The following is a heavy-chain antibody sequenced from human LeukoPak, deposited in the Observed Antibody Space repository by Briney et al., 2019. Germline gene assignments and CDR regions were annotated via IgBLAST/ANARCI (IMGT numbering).Heavy chain of an antibody. D-gene: IGHD6-19*01. Sequence: GASVTVSCKASGYTFTGYYMHWVRQAPGQGLEWMGWINPNSGGTNYAQKFQGRVTMTRDTSISTAYMELSRLRSDDTAVYYCARDGPGIAVAGADYWGQGTLVTVSS. CDR3: ARDGPGIAVAGADY. CDR2: INPNSGGT. CDR1: GYTFTGYY. V-gene: IGHV1-2*02. J-gene: IGHJ4*02.